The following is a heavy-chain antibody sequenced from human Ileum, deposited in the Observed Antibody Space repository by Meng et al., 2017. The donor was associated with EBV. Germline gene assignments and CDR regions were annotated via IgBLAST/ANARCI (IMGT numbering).Heavy chain of an antibody. V-gene: IGHV4-34*02. J-gene: IGHJ4*02. D-gene: IGHD3-3*01. CDR2: INESGSN. CDR1: GGSFRGNY. Sequence: VQLQPGGAGVLKTSETLSITCADYGGSFRGNYWSWIRQSPGKRLEWIGEINESGSNHYNPSLKSRVTILMDTSKNQFSLKLTSVTAADAAVYYCRNAFCSAAAGCSDYWGQGTLVTVSS. CDR3: RNAFCSAAAGCSDY.